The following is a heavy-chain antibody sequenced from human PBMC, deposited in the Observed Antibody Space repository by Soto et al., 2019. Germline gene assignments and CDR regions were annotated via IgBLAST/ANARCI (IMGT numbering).Heavy chain of an antibody. CDR3: ARGTERYNWNYDDY. J-gene: IGHJ4*02. CDR2: IIPIFGTA. CDR1: GGTFSSYA. Sequence: QVQLVQSGAEVKKPGSSVKVSCKASGGTFSSYAISWVRQAPGQGLEWMGGIIPIFGTANYAQKFQGRVTITADNSTSTAYMELSSLRSEDTAVYYCARGTERYNWNYDDYWGQGTLVTVSS. D-gene: IGHD1-7*01. V-gene: IGHV1-69*06.